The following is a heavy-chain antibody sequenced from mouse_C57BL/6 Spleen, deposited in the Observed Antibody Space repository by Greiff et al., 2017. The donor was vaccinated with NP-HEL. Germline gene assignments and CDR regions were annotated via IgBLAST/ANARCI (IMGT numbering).Heavy chain of an antibody. CDR3: AREGLHPYFDY. D-gene: IGHD3-3*01. V-gene: IGHV1-82*01. CDR1: GYAFSSSW. CDR2: IYPGDGDT. J-gene: IGHJ2*01. Sequence: QVQLQQSGPELVKPGASVKISCKASGYAFSSSWMNWVKQRPGKGLEWIGRIYPGDGDTNYNGKFKGKATLTAAKSSSTAYMQLSSLTSEDSAVYFCAREGLHPYFDYWGQGTTLTVSS.